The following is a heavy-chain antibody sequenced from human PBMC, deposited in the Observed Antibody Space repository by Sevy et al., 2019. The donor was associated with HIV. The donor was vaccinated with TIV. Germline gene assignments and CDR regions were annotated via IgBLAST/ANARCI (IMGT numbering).Heavy chain of an antibody. Sequence: GESLKISCAASGLSVSRNYLSWVRQAPGKGLEWVSVIYAGGSTYYADCVKGRFTVSRDKAKNTLYYPMNSLRAEDTAVYYCASQLGIGAFDIWGQGTMVTVSS. V-gene: IGHV3-53*01. CDR2: IYAGGST. CDR1: GLSVSRNY. CDR3: ASQLGIGAFDI. D-gene: IGHD7-27*01. J-gene: IGHJ3*02.